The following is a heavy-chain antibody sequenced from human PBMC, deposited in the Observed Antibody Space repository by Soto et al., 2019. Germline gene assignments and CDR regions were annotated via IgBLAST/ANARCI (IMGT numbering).Heavy chain of an antibody. CDR3: ARDFGTAMVRFDY. Sequence: GGSLRLSCAASGFTFSSYWMHWVRQAPGKGLVWVSRINSDVSSTSYADSVKGRFTISRDNAKNTLYLQMNSLRAEDTAVYYCARDFGTAMVRFDYWGQGTLVTVSS. J-gene: IGHJ4*02. D-gene: IGHD5-18*01. CDR2: INSDVSST. CDR1: GFTFSSYW. V-gene: IGHV3-74*01.